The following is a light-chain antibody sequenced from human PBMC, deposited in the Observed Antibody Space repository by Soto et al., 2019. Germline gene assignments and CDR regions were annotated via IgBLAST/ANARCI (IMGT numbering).Light chain of an antibody. V-gene: IGKV1-39*01. J-gene: IGKJ1*01. CDR2: AAA. Sequence: DIQITHSPSYLYASVLDRVNITLRASQSIGGYLNWYQQKAGRSPNLLIYAAATLQGGVPSRFSGTGSGTDFTLTISSLQPEDVATYHCQKSSSFPWTCGKGTTGAIK. CDR3: QKSSSFPWT. CDR1: QSIGGY.